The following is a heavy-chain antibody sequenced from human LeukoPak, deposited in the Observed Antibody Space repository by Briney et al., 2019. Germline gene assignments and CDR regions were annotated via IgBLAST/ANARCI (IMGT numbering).Heavy chain of an antibody. CDR3: ARDKFWSGLYGMDV. D-gene: IGHD3-3*01. CDR2: ISSTGRTM. CDR1: GSTFSSYE. Sequence: GGSLRLSCAASGSTFSSYEMNWVRQAPGKGLEGVSYISSTGRTMYYADSAKGRFTISRDNAKNSLYLQMNSLRAEDTAVYFCARDKFWSGLYGMDVWSQGTTVTVSS. J-gene: IGHJ6*02. V-gene: IGHV3-48*03.